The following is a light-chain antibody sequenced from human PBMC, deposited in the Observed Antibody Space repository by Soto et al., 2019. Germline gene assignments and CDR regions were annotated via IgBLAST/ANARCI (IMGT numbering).Light chain of an antibody. CDR3: QQYNNWPPWT. Sequence: EIVMTQSPATLSVSPGERATLSCRASQSVSSNLAWYQQRPGQAPRLLMYGASTRATGIPARFSGSGSGTEFTLTIDNMQSEDFAVYYCQQYNNWPPWTFGQGTKVEV. J-gene: IGKJ1*01. V-gene: IGKV3-15*01. CDR2: GAS. CDR1: QSVSSN.